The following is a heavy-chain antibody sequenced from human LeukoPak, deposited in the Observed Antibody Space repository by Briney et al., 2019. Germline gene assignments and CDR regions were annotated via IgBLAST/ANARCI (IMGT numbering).Heavy chain of an antibody. CDR3: AKDRWRAVAGYFDY. CDR2: ISYDGSNK. J-gene: IGHJ4*02. CDR1: GFTFSSYG. D-gene: IGHD6-19*01. V-gene: IGHV3-30*18. Sequence: PGGSLRLSCAASGFTFSSYGMHWVRQAPGKGLEWVAVISYDGSNKYYADSVKGRLTISRDNSKNTLYLQMNSLRAEDTAVYYCAKDRWRAVAGYFDYWGQGTLVTVSS.